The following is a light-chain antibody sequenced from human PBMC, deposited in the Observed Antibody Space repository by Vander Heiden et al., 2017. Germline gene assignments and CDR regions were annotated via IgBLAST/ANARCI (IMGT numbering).Light chain of an antibody. CDR1: RSDVGSYHL. V-gene: IGLV2-23*01. Sequence: SALTQPASVSGSPGQSITISCTGPRSDVGSYHLVSWYQQLPGKAPNLMIYEGRKRTAGVSKRFSGSKAGNTASLTISGRQEEDEADYYCCSEAGSSTVVFGGGTKLTVL. J-gene: IGLJ2*01. CDR2: EGR. CDR3: CSEAGSSTVV.